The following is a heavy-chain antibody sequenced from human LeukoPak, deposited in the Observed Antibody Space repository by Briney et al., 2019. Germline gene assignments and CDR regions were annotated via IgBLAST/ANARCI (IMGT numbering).Heavy chain of an antibody. V-gene: IGHV4-59*01. J-gene: IGHJ4*02. CDR1: VGSISSYY. CDR3: ARRARSSGYYYFDY. CDR2: IYYSGST. Sequence: PSETLSLTCTVSVGSISSYYWSWIRQPPGKGLEWIGYIYYSGSTNYNPSLKSRVTISVDTSKNQLSLKLSSVTAADTAVYYCARRARSSGYYYFDYWGQGTLVTVSS. D-gene: IGHD3-22*01.